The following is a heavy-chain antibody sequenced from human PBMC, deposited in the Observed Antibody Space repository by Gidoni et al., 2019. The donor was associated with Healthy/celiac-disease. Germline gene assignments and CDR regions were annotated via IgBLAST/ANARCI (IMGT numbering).Heavy chain of an antibody. Sequence: EVQLVESGGGLVQPGGSLRLSCAASGFTFSSYSMNWVRQAPGKGLEWVSYISSSSSTIYYADSVKGRFTISRDNAKNSLYLQMNSLRDEDTAVYYCARGFHYYDSSGPSGPLTFQHWGQGTLVTVSS. CDR3: ARGFHYYDSSGPSGPLTFQH. CDR2: ISSSSSTI. V-gene: IGHV3-48*02. CDR1: GFTFSSYS. D-gene: IGHD3-22*01. J-gene: IGHJ1*01.